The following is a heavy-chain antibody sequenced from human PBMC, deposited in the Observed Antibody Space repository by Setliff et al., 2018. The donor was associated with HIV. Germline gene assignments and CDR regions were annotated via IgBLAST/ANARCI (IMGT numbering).Heavy chain of an antibody. Sequence: HGESLKISCKGSGYSFSSYWIGWVRQKPGKGLEWMGIIHPGDSNIKYSPSFRGQVTISTDKSISIAYLQWSSLKASDTAMYYCASSITVAAGRSHYYYAMDVWGQGTTVTVTS. CDR1: GYSFSSYW. J-gene: IGHJ6*02. CDR3: ASSITVAAGRSHYYYAMDV. CDR2: IHPGDSNI. V-gene: IGHV5-51*01. D-gene: IGHD1-20*01.